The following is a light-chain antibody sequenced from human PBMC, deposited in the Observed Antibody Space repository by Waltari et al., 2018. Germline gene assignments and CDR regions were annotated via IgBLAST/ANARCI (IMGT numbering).Light chain of an antibody. CDR1: ALPKKY. V-gene: IGLV3-10*01. J-gene: IGLJ2*01. CDR3: YSTDSSGNHRV. CDR2: EDS. Sequence: SYELTQPPSVSVSPGQTARITCSGDALPKKYAYWYQQKSGQAPVLVIYEDSKRPPGIPERFLGSSSGTMATLTISGAQVEDEADYYCYSTDSSGNHRVFGGGTKLTVL.